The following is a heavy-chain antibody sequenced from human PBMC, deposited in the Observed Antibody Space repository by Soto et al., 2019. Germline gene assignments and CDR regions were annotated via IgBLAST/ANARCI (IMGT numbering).Heavy chain of an antibody. CDR1: AFSLSTGGVG. V-gene: IGHV2-5*02. Sequence: QITLKESGPTLVKPTQTLTLTCTFSAFSLSTGGVGVGWIRQPPGKALEWLALIYWDDDKRYSPSLRSRLTITKDTSKNQLVLTMTNMDPVDTAPYYCIQSRCGGDCLQSYASYYYYGMDVWGQGTTVTVSS. CDR3: IQSRCGGDCLQSYASYYYYGMDV. J-gene: IGHJ6*02. D-gene: IGHD2-21*02. CDR2: IYWDDDK.